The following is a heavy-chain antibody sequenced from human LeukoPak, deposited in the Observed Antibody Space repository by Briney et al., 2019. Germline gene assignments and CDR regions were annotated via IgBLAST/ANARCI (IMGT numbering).Heavy chain of an antibody. CDR1: GGPISSYY. V-gene: IGHV4-59*12. Sequence: SETLSLTCSVSGGPISSYYWSWIRQPPGKGLEWIGYIYNSGSTNYNSSLKGRVTISVDKSKNQFSLKLNSVTAADTAVYYCARDTGYSHALDSWGQGTLVTVSS. D-gene: IGHD3-22*01. CDR2: IYNSGST. CDR3: ARDTGYSHALDS. J-gene: IGHJ4*02.